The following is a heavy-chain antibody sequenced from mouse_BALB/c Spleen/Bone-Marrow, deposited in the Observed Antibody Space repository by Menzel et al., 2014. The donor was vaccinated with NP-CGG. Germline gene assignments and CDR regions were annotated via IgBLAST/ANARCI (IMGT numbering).Heavy chain of an antibody. CDR2: INPGSGGI. CDR3: ARELVRGMDY. D-gene: IGHD1-1*01. Sequence: VQLPQSGAELVRPGTSVKVSCKASGYAFTNYWIEWIKQRPGQGLEWIGVINPGSGGINYNEKFKGKATPTADKSSSTAYMQLSSLTSDDSAVYFCARELVRGMDYWGQGTSVTVSS. CDR1: GYAFTNYW. V-gene: IGHV1-54*01. J-gene: IGHJ4*01.